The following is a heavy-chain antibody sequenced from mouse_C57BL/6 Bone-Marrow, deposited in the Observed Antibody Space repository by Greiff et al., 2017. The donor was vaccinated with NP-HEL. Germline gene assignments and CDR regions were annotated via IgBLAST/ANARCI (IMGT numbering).Heavy chain of an antibody. D-gene: IGHD1-1*01. J-gene: IGHJ1*03. CDR2: ISGGGGNT. CDR1: GFTFSSYT. CDR3: ARTHLLLRYFDV. Sequence: EVQVVESGGGLVKPGGSLKLSCAASGFTFSSYTMSWVRQTPEKRLEWVATISGGGGNTYYPDSVKGRFTISRDNAKNTLYLQMSSLRSEDTALYYCARTHLLLRYFDVWGTGTTVTVSS. V-gene: IGHV5-9*01.